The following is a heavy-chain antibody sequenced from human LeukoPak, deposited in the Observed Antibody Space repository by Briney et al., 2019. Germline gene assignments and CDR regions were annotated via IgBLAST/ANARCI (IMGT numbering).Heavy chain of an antibody. Sequence: PSETLSLTCTVSGGSVSSTNYYWGWIRQPPGKGLEWIGSIYYSGNTYYNPSLDSRVTISVDTSKSQFSLRLTSVTAADTAVYYCARLPFSSSWYSQYNWFDPWGQGTLVTVSS. CDR1: GGSVSSTNYY. CDR2: IYYSGNT. V-gene: IGHV4-39*01. CDR3: ARLPFSSSWYSQYNWFDP. D-gene: IGHD6-13*01. J-gene: IGHJ5*02.